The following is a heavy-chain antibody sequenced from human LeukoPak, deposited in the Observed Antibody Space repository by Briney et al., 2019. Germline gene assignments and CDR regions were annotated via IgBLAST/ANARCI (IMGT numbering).Heavy chain of an antibody. Sequence: GSLRLSCAASGFTFSGSWMYWVCRAPGKGLVWVSRINSDGSTTEYADSVKGRFTISRDNAKNTLFLQLSSLRAEDTAVYYCARGPDHGGSYYHDWGQGTLVTVSS. J-gene: IGHJ4*02. CDR3: ARGPDHGGSYYHD. CDR2: INSDGSTT. D-gene: IGHD1-26*01. CDR1: GFTFSGSW. V-gene: IGHV3-74*03.